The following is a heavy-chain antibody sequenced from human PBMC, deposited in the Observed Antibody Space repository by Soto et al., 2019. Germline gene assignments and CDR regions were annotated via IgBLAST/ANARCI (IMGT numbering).Heavy chain of an antibody. V-gene: IGHV4-30-2*01. CDR2: IYHSGST. CDR1: GGSISSGGYS. J-gene: IGHJ6*02. Sequence: SETLSLTCAVSGGSISSGGYSWSWIRQPPGKGLEWIGYIYHSGSTYYNPSLKSRVTISVDRSKNQFSLKLSSVTAADTAVYYCARVNYDFWSGFYYGMDVWGQGTTVTVSS. D-gene: IGHD3-3*01. CDR3: ARVNYDFWSGFYYGMDV.